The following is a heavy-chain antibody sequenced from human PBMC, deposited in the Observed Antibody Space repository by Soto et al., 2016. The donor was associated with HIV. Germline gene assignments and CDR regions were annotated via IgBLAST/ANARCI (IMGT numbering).Heavy chain of an antibody. CDR2: IDPEDGET. J-gene: IGHJ4*02. V-gene: IGHV1-69-2*01. D-gene: IGHD4-17*01. Sequence: VQLVQSGAEVKKPGATVKISCKVSGYIFTDYYIHWVQQAPGKGLEWMGFIDPEDGETLYAGKFQGRVTITADTSTDTVYMELSSLRSGDSAVYYCARDDYDDYAFDFWGQGSQVTVSS. CDR3: ARDDYDDYAFDF. CDR1: GYIFTDYY.